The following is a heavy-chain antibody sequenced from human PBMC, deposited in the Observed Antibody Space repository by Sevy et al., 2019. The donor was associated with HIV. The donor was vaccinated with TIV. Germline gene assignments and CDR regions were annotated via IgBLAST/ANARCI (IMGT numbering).Heavy chain of an antibody. CDR1: GFTFSSYA. D-gene: IGHD2-2*01. V-gene: IGHV3-30-3*01. CDR3: ARVGVVVPAATVYYYFDY. CDR2: ISYDGSNK. J-gene: IGHJ4*02. Sequence: GGSLRLSCAASGFTFSSYAMHWVRQAPGKGLEWEAVISYDGSNKYYADSVKGRFTISRDNSKNTLYLQMNSLRAEDTAVYYCARVGVVVPAATVYYYFDYWGQGTLVTVSS.